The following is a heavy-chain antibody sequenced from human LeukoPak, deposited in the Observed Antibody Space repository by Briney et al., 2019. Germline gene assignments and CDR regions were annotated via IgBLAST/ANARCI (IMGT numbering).Heavy chain of an antibody. CDR1: GGSISSHY. J-gene: IGHJ5*02. Sequence: SETLALTCTVSGGSISSHYWTWIRQPPGKGLEWIGYIFYSGTTNYNPSLKSRVTMSVDTSNNQFSLRLTSVTATDTAVYYCARHPDLGGVSSFWVDPWGQGTLVTVSS. D-gene: IGHD4-23*01. CDR2: IFYSGTT. V-gene: IGHV4-59*08. CDR3: ARHPDLGGVSSFWVDP.